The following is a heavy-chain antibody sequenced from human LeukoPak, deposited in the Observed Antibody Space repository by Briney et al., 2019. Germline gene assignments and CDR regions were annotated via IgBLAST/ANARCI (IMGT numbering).Heavy chain of an antibody. V-gene: IGHV3-21*01. CDR1: GFSFTSYA. D-gene: IGHD3-10*01. J-gene: IGHJ4*02. Sequence: PGGSLRLSCAASGFSFTSYAMHWVRQAPGKGLEWVSSLSSSSSSFIYYADSVKGRFTISRDNAKNSLYLQMNSLRAEDTAVYYCARGTYWSPLDFDYWGQGTLVTVSS. CDR3: ARGTYWSPLDFDY. CDR2: LSSSSSSFI.